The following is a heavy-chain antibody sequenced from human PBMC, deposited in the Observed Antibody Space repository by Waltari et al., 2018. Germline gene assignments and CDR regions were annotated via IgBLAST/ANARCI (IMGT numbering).Heavy chain of an antibody. J-gene: IGHJ4*02. Sequence: HLQESGPGLVRPSETLSLTCNVSGVSITGSKYYWGWIRLPPGKGPEGIGSMYARGFPYVDPSHKSRVTISIDSSENQFSLQLTSMRAADTAVYFCAISDGYDWKYYFDYWGQGTLVTVSS. CDR2: MYARGFP. V-gene: IGHV4-39*07. CDR3: AISDGYDWKYYFDY. CDR1: GVSITGSKYY. D-gene: IGHD1-1*01.